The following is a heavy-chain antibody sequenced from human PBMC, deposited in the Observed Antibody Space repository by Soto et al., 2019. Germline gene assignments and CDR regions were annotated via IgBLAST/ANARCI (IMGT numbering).Heavy chain of an antibody. CDR2: IKQDESEK. V-gene: IGHV3-7*01. Sequence: GGSLRLSCAASGFSLSNYWMSWVRQAPGKGLEWVANIKQDESEKYYAGSVKGRFTISRDNAKNFLYLEMNSLRAEDTALYHCARSGNRWNFPHDYWGQGTLVTVSS. CDR3: ARSGNRWNFPHDY. D-gene: IGHD1-7*01. J-gene: IGHJ4*02. CDR1: GFSLSNYW.